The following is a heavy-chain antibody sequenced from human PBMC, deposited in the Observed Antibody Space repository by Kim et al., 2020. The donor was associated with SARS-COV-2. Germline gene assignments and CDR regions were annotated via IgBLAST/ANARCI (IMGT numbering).Heavy chain of an antibody. CDR1: GFTFSSYS. J-gene: IGHJ4*02. V-gene: IGHV3-21*01. Sequence: GGSLRLSCAASGFTFSSYSMNWVRQAPGKGLEWVSSISSSSSYIYYADSVKGRFTISRDNAKNSLYLQMNSLRAEYTAVYYCARPARGYSSWTTTDYWGQGTLVTVSS. CDR3: ARPARGYSSWTTTDY. D-gene: IGHD6-6*01. CDR2: ISSSSSYI.